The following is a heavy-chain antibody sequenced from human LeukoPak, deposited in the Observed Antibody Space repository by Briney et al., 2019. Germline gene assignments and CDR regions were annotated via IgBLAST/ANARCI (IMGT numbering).Heavy chain of an antibody. D-gene: IGHD2-21*02. CDR2: IDWDDDK. Sequence: SGPALVEPTQTLTLTCTFSGFSLSTSGMRVSWIRQPPGKALEWLARIDWDDDKFYGTSLKTRLTISKDTSKNQVVLTMTNMDPVDTATYYCARVRCGGDCYPDYWGQGTLVTVSS. V-gene: IGHV2-70*04. J-gene: IGHJ4*02. CDR1: GFSLSTSGMR. CDR3: ARVRCGGDCYPDY.